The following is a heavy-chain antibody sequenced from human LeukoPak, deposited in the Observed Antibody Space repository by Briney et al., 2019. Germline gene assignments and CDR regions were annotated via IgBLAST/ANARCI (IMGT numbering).Heavy chain of an antibody. CDR2: ISTSGSYI. D-gene: IGHD3-10*01. J-gene: IGHJ5*02. Sequence: GGSLRLSCAASGFTFSNYALSWVRQAPGKGLEWVSSISTSGSYIYYANSMKGRFTISRDNAKNSLYLQMNSLRVEDSAVYYCATDLIHYYASGAKTWGQGTLVTVSS. CDR1: GFTFSNYA. V-gene: IGHV3-21*01. CDR3: ATDLIHYYASGAKT.